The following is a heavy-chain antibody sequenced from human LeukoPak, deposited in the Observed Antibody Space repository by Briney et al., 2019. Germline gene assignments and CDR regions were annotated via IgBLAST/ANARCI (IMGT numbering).Heavy chain of an antibody. J-gene: IGHJ3*01. Sequence: GGSLRLSCAASGFTFSSYEINWVRQAPGKGLEWVSHISSSGRIIYYADSVKGRFTISRDNAKNSLYLQMNRLRAEDTAVYYCARMNYDILTGYYLRAFDVWGQGTMVTVSS. D-gene: IGHD3-9*01. CDR1: GFTFSSYE. V-gene: IGHV3-48*03. CDR3: ARMNYDILTGYYLRAFDV. CDR2: ISSSGRII.